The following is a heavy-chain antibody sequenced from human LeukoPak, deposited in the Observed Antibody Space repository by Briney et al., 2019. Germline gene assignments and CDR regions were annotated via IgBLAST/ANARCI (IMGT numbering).Heavy chain of an antibody. CDR2: ISGSGGST. V-gene: IGHV3-23*01. J-gene: IGHJ5*02. Sequence: GGSLRLSCAASGFTFSIYAMSGVRQAPGKGLEWVSAISGSGGSTYYADSVKGRFTISRDNSKNTLYLQMNSLRAEDTAVYYCAAMGGLTMVRGVIDWFDPWGQGTLVTVSS. CDR3: AAMGGLTMVRGVIDWFDP. D-gene: IGHD3-10*01. CDR1: GFTFSIYA.